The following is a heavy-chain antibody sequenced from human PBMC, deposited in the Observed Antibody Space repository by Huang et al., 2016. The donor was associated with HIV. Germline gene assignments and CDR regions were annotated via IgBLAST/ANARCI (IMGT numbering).Heavy chain of an antibody. V-gene: IGHV4-59*02. D-gene: IGHD3-3*01. CDR2: IYYSV. J-gene: IGHJ5*02. CDR3: ARTSHYDFWSGHHWFDP. CDR1: GGSVSSHY. Sequence: QVQLQESGPGLVKPSETLSLTCTVSGGSVSSHYWSWIRQPPAKGLEWIGHIYYSVNSNPSRTSRVTISVDTSNNQFSLKLSSVTAADTAVYYCARTSHYDFWSGHHWFDPWGQGTLVTVSS.